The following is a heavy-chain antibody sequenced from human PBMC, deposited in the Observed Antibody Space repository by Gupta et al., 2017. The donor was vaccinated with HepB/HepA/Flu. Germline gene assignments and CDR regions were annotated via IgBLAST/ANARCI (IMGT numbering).Heavy chain of an antibody. CDR3: ARLLGPTTGTTGDAFDI. Sequence: QVQLQESGPGLVKPSETLSLTCTVSGGSISSYYWSWIRQPPGKGLEWIGYIYYSGSTNYNPSRKSRVTISVDTSKNQFSLKLSSVTAADTAVYYCARLLGPTTGTTGDAFDIWGQGTMVTVSS. J-gene: IGHJ3*02. D-gene: IGHD1-1*01. CDR2: IYYSGST. CDR1: GGSISSYY. V-gene: IGHV4-59*08.